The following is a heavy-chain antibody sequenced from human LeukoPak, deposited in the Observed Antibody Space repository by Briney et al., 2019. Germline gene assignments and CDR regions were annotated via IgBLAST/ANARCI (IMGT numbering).Heavy chain of an antibody. J-gene: IGHJ4*02. D-gene: IGHD1-26*01. CDR1: GFTFRSYV. CDR3: AKGGKWDVTPFDY. Sequence: GGSLRLSCAASGFTFRSYVMNWVRQAPGKGLEWVSTISGGGGSTYYADSVKGRFTISRDNSKNTLYLQVNSLRAEDTAVYYCAKGGKWDVTPFDYWGQGTLVTVSS. V-gene: IGHV3-23*01. CDR2: ISGGGGST.